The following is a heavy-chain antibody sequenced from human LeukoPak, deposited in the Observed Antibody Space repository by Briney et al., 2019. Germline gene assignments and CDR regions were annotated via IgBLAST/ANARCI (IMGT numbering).Heavy chain of an antibody. V-gene: IGHV3-23*01. CDR2: ISGSGGST. D-gene: IGHD6-19*01. J-gene: IGHJ4*02. CDR3: ARVIAVADSDY. CDR1: GFTFSSYA. Sequence: GGSLRLSCAASGFTFSSYAMTWVRQAPGKGLEWVSVISGSGGSTYYADSVKGRFTISRDNSKNTLYLQMNSLRAEDTAVYYCARVIAVADSDYWGQGTLVTVSS.